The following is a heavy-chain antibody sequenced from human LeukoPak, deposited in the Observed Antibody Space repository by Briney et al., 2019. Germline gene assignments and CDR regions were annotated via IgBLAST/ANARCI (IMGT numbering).Heavy chain of an antibody. CDR3: ARDLEDSSGWRPSWFDP. CDR1: GFTFSSYG. D-gene: IGHD6-19*01. J-gene: IGHJ5*02. V-gene: IGHV3-33*08. Sequence: GRSLRLSCAASGFTFSSYGMHWVRQAPGKGLEWVAVIWYDGSNKYYADSVKGRFTISRDNSKSTLYLQMNSLRAEDTAVYYCARDLEDSSGWRPSWFDPWGQGTLVTVSS. CDR2: IWYDGSNK.